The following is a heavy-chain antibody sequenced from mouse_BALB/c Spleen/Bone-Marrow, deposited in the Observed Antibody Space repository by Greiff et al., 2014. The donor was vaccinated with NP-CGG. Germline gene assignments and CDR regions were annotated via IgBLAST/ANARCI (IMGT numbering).Heavy chain of an antibody. CDR2: IYPGSGSI. CDR1: GYTFTSYW. D-gene: IGHD1-1*01. CDR3: RCYDYTMDY. V-gene: IGHV1S22*01. Sequence: LKQSGSELVRPGASVKLSCKASGYTFTSYWIHWVKQRPGQGLEWIGNIYPGSGSINYDEKFKSKATLTVDTSSITAYMQLSILTSEDSAVYYCRCYDYTMDYWGQGTSVTVSS. J-gene: IGHJ4*01.